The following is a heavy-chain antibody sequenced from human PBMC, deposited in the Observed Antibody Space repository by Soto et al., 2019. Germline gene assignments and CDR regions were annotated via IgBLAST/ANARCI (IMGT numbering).Heavy chain of an antibody. CDR2: IGTAGDT. J-gene: IGHJ6*02. Sequence: PGGSLRLSCAASGFTFSSYDMHWVRQATGKGLEWVSAIGTAGDTYYPGSVKGRFTISRENAKNSLYLQMNSLRAGDTAVYYCARGDYYGSGSYYNRAHGMDVWGQGTTVTVSS. CDR3: ARGDYYGSGSYYNRAHGMDV. D-gene: IGHD3-10*01. CDR1: GFTFSSYD. V-gene: IGHV3-13*04.